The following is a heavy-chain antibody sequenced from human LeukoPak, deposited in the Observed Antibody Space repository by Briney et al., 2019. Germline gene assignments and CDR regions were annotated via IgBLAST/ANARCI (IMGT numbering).Heavy chain of an antibody. J-gene: IGHJ6*03. D-gene: IGHD6-13*01. CDR3: ARENGIAAAGTSSYMDV. V-gene: IGHV4-31*03. Sequence: SETLSPTCTVSGGSISSGGYYWSWIRQHPGKGLEWFGYIYYSGSTYYNPSLKRRVTISVDTSKNPCSLKLCSVTAADTAVYYCARENGIAAAGTSSYMDVWGKGTTVTVSS. CDR1: GGSISSGGYY. CDR2: IYYSGST.